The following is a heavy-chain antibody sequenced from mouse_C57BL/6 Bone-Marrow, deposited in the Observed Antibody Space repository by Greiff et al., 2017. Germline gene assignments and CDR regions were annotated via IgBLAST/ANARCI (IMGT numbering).Heavy chain of an antibody. Sequence: QVQLKESGPGLVQPSQSLSITCTVSGFSLISYGVHWVRQSPGKGLEWLGVIWSGGSTDYNAAFISRLSISKDNSKSQVFFKMNSLQADDTAIYYCARKGTMINYAMDYWGQGTSVTVSS. D-gene: IGHD2-4*01. J-gene: IGHJ4*01. CDR1: GFSLISYG. CDR3: ARKGTMINYAMDY. V-gene: IGHV2-2*01. CDR2: IWSGGST.